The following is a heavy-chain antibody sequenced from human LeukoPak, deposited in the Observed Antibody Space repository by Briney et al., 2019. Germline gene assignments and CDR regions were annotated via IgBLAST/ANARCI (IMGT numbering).Heavy chain of an antibody. J-gene: IGHJ3*01. D-gene: IGHD4-17*01. CDR2: ISDDGSNE. CDR1: GFTFSSYA. V-gene: IGHV3-30-3*01. CDR3: VGDTVTSGQVAFDV. Sequence: PGGSLRLSCAASGFTFSSYAIHWVRQAPGRGLEWVAVISDDGSNERYADSVKGRFTISRDNSKNTLSLQMNSLRAEDTAVYYLVGDTVTSGQVAFDVWGQGTTVTVSS.